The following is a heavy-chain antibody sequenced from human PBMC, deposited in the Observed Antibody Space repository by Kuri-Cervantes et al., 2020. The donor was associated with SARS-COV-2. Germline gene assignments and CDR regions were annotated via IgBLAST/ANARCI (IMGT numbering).Heavy chain of an antibody. CDR2: INPNSGDT. CDR3: ARGYYGLDY. Sequence: ASVKVSCKASGYTFTGRYIYWVRQAPGQGLEWMGWINPNSGDTKYTQKFQGRVTMARDTSITTAYMELIGLRSDDTAMYYCARGYYGLDYWGQGSLVTVSS. CDR1: GYTFTGRY. D-gene: IGHD3-3*01. V-gene: IGHV1-2*02. J-gene: IGHJ4*02.